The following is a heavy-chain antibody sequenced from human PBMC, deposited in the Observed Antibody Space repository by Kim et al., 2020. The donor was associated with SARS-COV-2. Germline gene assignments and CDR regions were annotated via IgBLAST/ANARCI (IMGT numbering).Heavy chain of an antibody. CDR3: ARAHNATDWYGGWYFDL. CDR1: GFTFSNSD. Sequence: GGSLRLSCAASGFTFSNSDMHWVRQGSGKGLEWVSTVVAAGDPYYAGSVKGRFTISRDNAKDSLYLQMNSLRAGDTAVYYCARAHNATDWYGGWYFDLWGRGTLVSVSS. D-gene: IGHD3-9*01. V-gene: IGHV3-13*05. CDR2: VVAAGDP. J-gene: IGHJ2*01.